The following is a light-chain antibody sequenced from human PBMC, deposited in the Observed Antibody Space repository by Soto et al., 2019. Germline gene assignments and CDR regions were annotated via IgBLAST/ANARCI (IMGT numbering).Light chain of an antibody. Sequence: EIVLTQSPGTLSLSPGERGTLSCRASQSVSISYLAWFQQRPGQAPRLLIYSASSRATGIPDRFSGSGSGRDFTLTISRLEPDDFATYYCQQYNSYSPWTFGQGTKVEIK. J-gene: IGKJ1*01. V-gene: IGKV3-20*01. CDR1: QSVSISY. CDR2: SAS. CDR3: QQYNSYSPWT.